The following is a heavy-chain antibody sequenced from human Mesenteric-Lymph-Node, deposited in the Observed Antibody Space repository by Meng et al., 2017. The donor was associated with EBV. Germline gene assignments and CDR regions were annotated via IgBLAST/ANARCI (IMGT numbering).Heavy chain of an antibody. J-gene: IGHJ4*02. Sequence: QVQLPESGPGLVKPSGTLSLTCAVSGGSISRSDWWDWVRQPPGKGLEWIGEIYHGGRTSYNPSLKSRVSLSVKKSKNHFSLNLSSVTAADTAVYYCARVTVTGGYYFDYWGQGSLVTVSS. CDR2: IYHGGRT. D-gene: IGHD4-17*01. CDR3: ARVTVTGGYYFDY. V-gene: IGHV4-4*02. CDR1: GGSISRSDW.